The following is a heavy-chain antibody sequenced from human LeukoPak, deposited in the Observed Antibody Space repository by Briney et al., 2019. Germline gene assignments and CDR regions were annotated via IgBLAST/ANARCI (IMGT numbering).Heavy chain of an antibody. D-gene: IGHD3-9*01. CDR3: ARDYFNEDDFTNY. CDR2: INPSGGTT. J-gene: IGHJ4*02. V-gene: IGHV1-46*01. Sequence: ASVKVSCKASGYTFSDYYMHWVRQAPGQGLEWMGIINPSGGTTTYAQRFQGRVTLTRDMSTSTVYMELSSLISEDTAMYYCARDYFNEDDFTNYWGQGTLVTVSS. CDR1: GYTFSDYY.